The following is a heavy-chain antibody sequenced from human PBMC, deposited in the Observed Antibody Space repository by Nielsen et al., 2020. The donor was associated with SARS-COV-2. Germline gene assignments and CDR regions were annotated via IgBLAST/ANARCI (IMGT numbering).Heavy chain of an antibody. CDR2: IIPIFGTA. D-gene: IGHD3-22*01. V-gene: IGHV1-69*13. CDR1: GYTFSSYA. J-gene: IGHJ4*02. CDR3: ARGPYYYDSSGYYSLDY. Sequence: SVKVSCKASGYTFSSYAISWVRQAPGQGLEWMGGIIPIFGTANYAQKFQGRVTITADESTSTAYMELSSLRSEDTAVYYCARGPYYYDSSGYYSLDYWGQGTLVTVSS.